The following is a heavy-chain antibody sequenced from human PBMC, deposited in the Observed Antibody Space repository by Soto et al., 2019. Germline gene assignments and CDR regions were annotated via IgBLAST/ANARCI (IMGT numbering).Heavy chain of an antibody. D-gene: IGHD2-2*01. CDR3: ARVVNEYCSSTSGQSGYYYYRYA. CDR2: IYHSGST. CDR1: SGSISSSNW. J-gene: IGHJ6*03. Sequence: SETLSLTCAVSSGSISSSNWWSWVRQPPGKGLEWIGEIYHSGSTNYNPSLKSRVTISVDKSKNQFSLKLSSVTAADTAVYYCARVVNEYCSSTSGQSGYYYYRYAWGKGTRVTVSS. V-gene: IGHV4-4*02.